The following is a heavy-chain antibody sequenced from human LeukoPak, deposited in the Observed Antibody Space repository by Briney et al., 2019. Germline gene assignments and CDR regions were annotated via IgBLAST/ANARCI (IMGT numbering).Heavy chain of an antibody. CDR3: AREREYYYDSSGSIPYYFDY. J-gene: IGHJ4*02. V-gene: IGHV4-4*02. CDR1: GGSISSSNW. D-gene: IGHD3-22*01. CDR2: IYHSGST. Sequence: SETLSLTCAVSGGSISSSNWWSWVRQPPGKGLEWIGEIYHSGSTNYNPSLKSRVTISVDKSKNQFSLKLSSVTAADTAVYYCAREREYYYDSSGSIPYYFDYWGQGTLVIVSS.